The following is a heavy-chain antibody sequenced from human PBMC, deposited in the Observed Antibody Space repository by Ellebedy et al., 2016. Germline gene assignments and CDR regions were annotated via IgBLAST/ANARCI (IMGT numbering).Heavy chain of an antibody. CDR3: ARDRPTRRFDH. Sequence: ASVKVSCKASGYTFATYAINWVRQAPGQGLEWMGWINTNTGDASYAPGFTGRLVFTLDASVTTAFLQIESLKPEDTAVYFCARDRPTRRFDHWGQGTRVTVSS. V-gene: IGHV7-4-1*01. J-gene: IGHJ5*02. CDR2: INTNTGDA. CDR1: GYTFATYA. D-gene: IGHD4-11*01.